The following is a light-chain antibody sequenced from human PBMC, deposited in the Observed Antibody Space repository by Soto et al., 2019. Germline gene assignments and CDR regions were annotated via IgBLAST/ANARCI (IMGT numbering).Light chain of an antibody. CDR2: GAS. V-gene: IGKV3-20*01. CDR1: QSLRSS. CDR3: QQYGSSPT. J-gene: IGKJ1*01. Sequence: ETMMTQSPDTLSVSLGERATLSCRASQSLRSSLAWYQQKPGQAPRRLIYGASRRATGLPDRFSGSGSGTDFPLTISRLETEDFAVYYCQQYGSSPTFGQGTKV.